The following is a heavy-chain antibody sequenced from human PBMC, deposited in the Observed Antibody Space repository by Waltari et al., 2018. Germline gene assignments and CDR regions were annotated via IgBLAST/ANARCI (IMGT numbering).Heavy chain of an antibody. V-gene: IGHV3-66*01. CDR1: GLHFNINY. J-gene: IGHJ6*02. D-gene: IGHD3-3*01. CDR2: IYSGGNT. Sequence: EEQLVESGGGLVQPGGSMRLSCAVSGLHFNINYMSWVCQAPGKGLEWVSAIYSGGNTYYADSVKGRFIISRDTSKNTLYLQMNSLRAEDTAIYYCVRDHHVLRFSYGLDVWGQGTTVTVSS. CDR3: VRDHHVLRFSYGLDV.